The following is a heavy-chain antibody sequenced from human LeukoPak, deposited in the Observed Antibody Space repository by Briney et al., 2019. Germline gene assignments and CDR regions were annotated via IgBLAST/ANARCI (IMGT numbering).Heavy chain of an antibody. V-gene: IGHV1-69*13. CDR3: ASPIAARPGYYYYYMDV. D-gene: IGHD6-6*01. CDR1: GGTFSSYA. Sequence: SVMVSCKASGGTFSSYAISWVRQAPGLGLERMGGIITVFGAAKSAQKFQGRVTITADESTSTAYMELSILISEDTAVYYCASPIAARPGYYYYYMDVWGKGTTVTVSS. CDR2: IITVFGAA. J-gene: IGHJ6*03.